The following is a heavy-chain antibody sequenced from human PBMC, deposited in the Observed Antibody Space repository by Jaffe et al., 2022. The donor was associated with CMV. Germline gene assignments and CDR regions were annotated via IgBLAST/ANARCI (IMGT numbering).Heavy chain of an antibody. J-gene: IGHJ4*02. CDR3: ARDGPPGDTAMVLY. V-gene: IGHV3-21*01. D-gene: IGHD5-18*01. CDR2: ISSSSSYI. Sequence: EVQLVESGGGLVKPGGSLRLSCAASGFTFSSYSMNWVRQAPGKGLEWVSSISSSSSYIYYADSVKGRFTISRDNAKNSLYLQMNSLRAEDTAVYYCARDGPPGDTAMVLYWGQGTLVTVSS. CDR1: GFTFSSYS.